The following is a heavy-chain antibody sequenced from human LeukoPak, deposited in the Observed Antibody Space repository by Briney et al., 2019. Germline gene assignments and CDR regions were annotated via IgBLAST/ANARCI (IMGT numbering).Heavy chain of an antibody. CDR3: AKEIYGDSTGGRFQH. J-gene: IGHJ1*01. CDR1: GFTFSSYA. CDR2: ISGTGGST. V-gene: IGHV3-23*01. D-gene: IGHD4-17*01. Sequence: GGSLRLSCAASGFTFSSYAMSWVRQTPGKGLEWVSVISGTGGSTCYADSVKGRFTISRDNSKNTLYLQMNSLRADDTAVYYCAKEIYGDSTGGRFQHWGQGTLVTVSS.